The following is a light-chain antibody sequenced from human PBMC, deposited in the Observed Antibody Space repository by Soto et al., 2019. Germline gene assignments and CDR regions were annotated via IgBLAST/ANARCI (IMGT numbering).Light chain of an antibody. J-gene: IGLJ2*01. Sequence: QSALTQPPSVSAAPGQKVTISCSGSNSNIGKNYVCWYQQVPRTAPKLLIYDNNKRPSGIPDRFSGSKSGTSATLGITGLQTGDEADYYCETWDSSLSAVVFGGGTQLTVL. CDR2: DNN. V-gene: IGLV1-51*01. CDR3: ETWDSSLSAVV. CDR1: NSNIGKNY.